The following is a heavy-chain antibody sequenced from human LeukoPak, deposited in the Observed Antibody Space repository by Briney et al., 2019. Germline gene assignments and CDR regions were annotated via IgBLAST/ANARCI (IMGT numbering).Heavy chain of an antibody. J-gene: IGHJ4*02. D-gene: IGHD5-18*01. CDR1: GVSIQSYW. Sequence: SETLSLTCHVSGVSIQSYWWSWVRKPAGKGLEWIRRIYTTGRTNYRPYFQSRVTMSIEVSSNPFSLTLRSVTAADTAVYYCARSGYTISAYHSDFWGQGAPVTVSS. CDR3: ARSGYTISAYHSDF. V-gene: IGHV4-59*10. CDR2: IYTTGRT.